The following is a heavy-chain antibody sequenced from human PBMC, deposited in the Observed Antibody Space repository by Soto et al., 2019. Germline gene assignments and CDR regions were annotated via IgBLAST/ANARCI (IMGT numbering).Heavy chain of an antibody. CDR2: IYYSGST. J-gene: IGHJ6*02. Sequence: QVQLQESGPGLVKPSQTLSLTCTVSGGSISSGGYYWSWIRQHPGKGLEWIGYIYYSGSTYYNPSLKSRVTISVDTSKNQFSLKLRSVTAADTAVYYCARDRNGDYGYYYYGMDVWGQGTTVTVSS. CDR3: ARDRNGDYGYYYYGMDV. CDR1: GGSISSGGYY. V-gene: IGHV4-31*03. D-gene: IGHD4-17*01.